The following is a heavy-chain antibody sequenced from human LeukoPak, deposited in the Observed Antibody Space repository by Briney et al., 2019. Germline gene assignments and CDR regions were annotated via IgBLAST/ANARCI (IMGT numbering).Heavy chain of an antibody. V-gene: IGHV3-23*01. CDR2: ISGSGGSI. J-gene: IGHJ5*02. Sequence: GGSLRLSCAASGFTFSSYAMSWVRQAPGKGLEWVSAISGSGGSIYYADSVKGRFTISRDNSKNTLYLQMNSLRAEGTAVYYCAKEGGSGWKYNWFDHWGQGTLVTVSS. CDR1: GFTFSSYA. D-gene: IGHD6-19*01. CDR3: AKEGGSGWKYNWFDH.